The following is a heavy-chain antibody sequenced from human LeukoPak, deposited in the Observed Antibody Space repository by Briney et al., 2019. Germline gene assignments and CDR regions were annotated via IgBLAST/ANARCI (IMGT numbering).Heavy chain of an antibody. V-gene: IGHV1-46*01. CDR2: INPSGGST. CDR3: ARGTYSSSWRPYYFDY. D-gene: IGHD6-13*01. Sequence: GASVKVSCKASGYTFTSYYMHWVRQAPGQGLEWMGIINPSGGSTSYAQKFQGGVTMTRDTSTSTVYMELSSLRSEDTAVYYCARGTYSSSWRPYYFDYWGQGTLVTVSS. J-gene: IGHJ4*02. CDR1: GYTFTSYY.